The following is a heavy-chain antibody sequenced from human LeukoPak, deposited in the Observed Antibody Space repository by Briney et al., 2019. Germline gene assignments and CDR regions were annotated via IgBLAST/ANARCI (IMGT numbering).Heavy chain of an antibody. CDR2: IYHGGST. V-gene: IGHV4-4*02. CDR3: ARGEEHGSGAVHFDS. J-gene: IGHJ4*02. D-gene: IGHD3-10*01. CDR1: GASISSSHW. Sequence: SETLSLTCAVSGASISSSHWWSWVRQPPRKGLEWIGEIYHGGSTNCNPSLKGRVTISVDRSNNQCSLWLTSVTAADTAVYYCARGEEHGSGAVHFDSWGQGTLATVSS.